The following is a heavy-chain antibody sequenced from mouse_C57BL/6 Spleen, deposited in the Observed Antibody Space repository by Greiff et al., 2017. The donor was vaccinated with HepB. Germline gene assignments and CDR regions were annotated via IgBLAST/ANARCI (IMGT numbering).Heavy chain of an antibody. Sequence: VQLQQPGAELVKPGASVKLSCKASGYTFTSYWMQWVKQRPGQGLEWIGEIDPSDSYTNYNQKFKGKATLTVDTSSSTAYMQLSSLTSEDSAVYYCGSSAWYFDGWGTGTTVTVSS. J-gene: IGHJ1*03. CDR2: IDPSDSYT. CDR1: GYTFTSYW. V-gene: IGHV1-50*01. D-gene: IGHD1-1*01. CDR3: GSSAWYFDG.